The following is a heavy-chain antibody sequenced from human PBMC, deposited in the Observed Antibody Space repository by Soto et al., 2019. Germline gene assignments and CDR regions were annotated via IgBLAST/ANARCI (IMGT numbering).Heavy chain of an antibody. CDR1: GESISSGGYY. Sequence: QVQLQESGPGLVKPSQTLSLTCSVSGESISSGGYYWSWIRHHPGKGLEWLGYIYDSESTYYNPSLKCRVTISMDTSKNHFAMRLSSVTAAATAVYYCARASSSSSAADYWGQGTLATVSS. CDR2: IYDSEST. D-gene: IGHD6-6*01. CDR3: ARASSSSSAADY. V-gene: IGHV4-31*03. J-gene: IGHJ4*02.